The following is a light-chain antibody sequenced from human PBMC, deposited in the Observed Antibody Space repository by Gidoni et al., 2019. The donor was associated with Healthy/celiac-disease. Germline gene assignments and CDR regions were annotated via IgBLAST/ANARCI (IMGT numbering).Light chain of an antibody. Sequence: EIVLTQSPGTLSLSPGERATPSCRASQSVSSSYLAWYQQNPGQAPRLLIYGASSRATGIPDRFSGSGSGTDFTLTISRLEPEDFAVYYCQQYGSSPTWTFGQGTKVEIK. V-gene: IGKV3-20*01. CDR1: QSVSSSY. J-gene: IGKJ1*01. CDR3: QQYGSSPTWT. CDR2: GAS.